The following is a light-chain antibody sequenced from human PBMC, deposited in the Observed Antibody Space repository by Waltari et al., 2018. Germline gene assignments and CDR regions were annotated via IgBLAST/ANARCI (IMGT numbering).Light chain of an antibody. CDR3: SSYTSIIPPFL. CDR2: DVS. Sequence: QPALTQPAAASGSPGQSITIPFTTSSTDLGCSSFFSWYQLQPGKAPQLMIYDVSHQASGVSNRFSGSKSGNTASLTISGLQPEDEADYYCSSYTSIIPPFLFGTGTKVPVL. V-gene: IGLV2-14*01. J-gene: IGLJ1*01. CDR1: STDLGCSSF.